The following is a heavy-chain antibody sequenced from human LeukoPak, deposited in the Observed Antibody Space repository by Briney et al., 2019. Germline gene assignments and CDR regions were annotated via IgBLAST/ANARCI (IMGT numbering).Heavy chain of an antibody. D-gene: IGHD1-26*01. CDR2: IYLYGTT. V-gene: IGHV4-4*02. J-gene: IGHJ4*02. CDR1: IGSISSSKW. CDR3: ARHLKGGELLSDY. Sequence: SETLSLTCSVSIGSISSSKWWSWVRQSPVKGLEWIGEIYLYGTTNYNPSFTSRVTMSVDRSRNQFSLKLTSVTAADTAVYYCARHLKGGELLSDYWGQGTLVTVSS.